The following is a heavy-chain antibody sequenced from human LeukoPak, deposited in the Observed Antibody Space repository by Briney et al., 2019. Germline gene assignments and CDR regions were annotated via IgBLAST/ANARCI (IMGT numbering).Heavy chain of an antibody. CDR1: GGSISSSSYY. CDR2: INHSGST. V-gene: IGHV4-39*01. J-gene: IGHJ4*02. CDR3: ARHNPRHCSSTSCYGFDY. Sequence: SETLSLTCTVSGGSISSSSYYWSWIRQPPGKGLEWIGEINHSGSTNYNPSLKSRVTISVDTSKNQFSLKLSSVTAADTAVYYCARHNPRHCSSTSCYGFDYWGQGTLVTVSS. D-gene: IGHD2-2*01.